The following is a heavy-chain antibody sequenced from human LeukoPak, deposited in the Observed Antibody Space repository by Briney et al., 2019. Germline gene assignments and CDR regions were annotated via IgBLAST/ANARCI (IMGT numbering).Heavy chain of an antibody. J-gene: IGHJ4*02. CDR3: ARHFRFIVVVPAAKYDY. Sequence: PSETLSLTCAVYGGSFSGYYWSWIRQPPGKGLEWIGEINHSGSTNYNPSLKSRVTISVDTSKNQFSLKLSSVTAADTAVYYCARHFRFIVVVPAAKYDYWGQGTLVTVSS. CDR1: GGSFSGYY. CDR2: INHSGST. D-gene: IGHD2-2*01. V-gene: IGHV4-34*01.